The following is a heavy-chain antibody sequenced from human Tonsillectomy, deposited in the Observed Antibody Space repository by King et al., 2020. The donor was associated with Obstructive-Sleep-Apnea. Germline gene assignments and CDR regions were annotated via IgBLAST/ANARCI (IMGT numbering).Heavy chain of an antibody. D-gene: IGHD2-21*01. CDR3: TCTVIATNRNAFDI. Sequence: EVQLVESGGGLVQPGGSLKLSCAASGFTFSGSAMHWVRQASGKGLEWVGRIRSKANSYATSYAASVKGRFTISRDDSKNTAYLQMNSLKTEDTAVYYCTCTVIATNRNAFDIWGQGTMVTVSS. CDR1: GFTFSGSA. J-gene: IGHJ3*02. V-gene: IGHV3-73*01. CDR2: IRSKANSYAT.